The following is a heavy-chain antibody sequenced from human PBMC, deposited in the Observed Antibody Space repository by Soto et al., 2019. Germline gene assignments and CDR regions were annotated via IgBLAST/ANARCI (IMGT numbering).Heavy chain of an antibody. D-gene: IGHD3-3*01. Sequence: QVQLQESGPGLVKPSGTLSLTCAVSGGSISSSNWWSWVRQPPGKGLEWIGGIFQSGSTNYNPSLRSRVTISIDTSKNQFSLRLSSVTAADTAVYYCAAGSWSGYYNWLDPWGQGTLVTVSS. CDR1: GGSISSSNW. J-gene: IGHJ5*02. CDR3: AAGSWSGYYNWLDP. V-gene: IGHV4-4*02. CDR2: IFQSGST.